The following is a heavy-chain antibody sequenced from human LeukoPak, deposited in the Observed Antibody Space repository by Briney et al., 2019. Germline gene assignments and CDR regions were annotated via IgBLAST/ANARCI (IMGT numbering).Heavy chain of an antibody. CDR3: ARDVRYCSSTSCYPYYYYGMDV. D-gene: IGHD2-2*01. Sequence: SVKVSCKASGGTFSSYAISWVRQAPGQGLEWMGGIIPIFGTANYAQKFQGRVTITADESTSTAYVELSSLRSEDTAVYYCARDVRYCSSTSCYPYYYYGMDVWGQGTTVTVSS. CDR2: IIPIFGTA. CDR1: GGTFSSYA. J-gene: IGHJ6*02. V-gene: IGHV1-69*13.